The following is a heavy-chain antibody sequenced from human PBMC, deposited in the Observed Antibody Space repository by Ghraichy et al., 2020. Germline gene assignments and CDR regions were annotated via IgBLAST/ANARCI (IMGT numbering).Heavy chain of an antibody. J-gene: IGHJ4*02. CDR1: GFTFDNYA. D-gene: IGHD2-15*01. CDR2: ISWNRGSI. CDR3: ARGGGYCSGGSCYSPFDY. Sequence: SLNISCAASGFTFDNYAMHWVRQAPGKGLEWVAGISWNRGSILYGDSVKGRFTISRDNAKNSLYLQMDNLRPEDTALYYCARGGGYCSGGSCYSPFDYWGQGTLVTVSS. V-gene: IGHV3-9*01.